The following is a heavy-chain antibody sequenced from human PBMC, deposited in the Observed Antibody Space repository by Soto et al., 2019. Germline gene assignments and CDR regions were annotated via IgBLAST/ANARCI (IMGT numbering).Heavy chain of an antibody. V-gene: IGHV4-30-4*01. Sequence: PSETLSLTCTVSGGSISSGDYYWSWIRQPPGKGLEWIGYIYYSGSTYYNPSLKSRVTISVDTSKNQFSLKLSSVTAADTAVYYCARLVRDSSGWYLDYWGQGTLVTVSS. J-gene: IGHJ4*02. CDR2: IYYSGST. CDR3: ARLVRDSSGWYLDY. CDR1: GGSISSGDYY. D-gene: IGHD6-19*01.